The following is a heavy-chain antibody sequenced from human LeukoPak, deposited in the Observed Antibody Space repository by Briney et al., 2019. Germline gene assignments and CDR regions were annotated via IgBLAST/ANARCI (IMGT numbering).Heavy chain of an antibody. CDR2: IYTSGST. CDR3: ARDLFSEGVFSFFDY. V-gene: IGHV4-59*10. CDR1: GGSFSGYY. D-gene: IGHD3-10*01. J-gene: IGHJ4*02. Sequence: SETLSLTCAVYGGSFSGYYWSWIRQPPGKGLEWIGRIYTSGSTNYNPSLKSRVTMSVDTSKNQFSLKLSSVTAADTVVYYCARDLFSEGVFSFFDYWGQGTLVTVSS.